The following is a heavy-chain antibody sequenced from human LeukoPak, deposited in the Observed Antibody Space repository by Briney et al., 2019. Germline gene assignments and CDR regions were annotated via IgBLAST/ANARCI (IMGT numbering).Heavy chain of an antibody. Sequence: SETLSLTCTVSGGSISSGGYYWSWIRQPPGKGLEWIGYIYHSGSTYYNPSLKSRVTISVDRSKNQFSLKLSSVTAADTAVYYCARAPYSSSPVGFDYWGQGTLVTVSS. D-gene: IGHD6-6*01. CDR1: GGSISSGGYY. V-gene: IGHV4-30-2*01. CDR3: ARAPYSSSPVGFDY. J-gene: IGHJ4*02. CDR2: IYHSGST.